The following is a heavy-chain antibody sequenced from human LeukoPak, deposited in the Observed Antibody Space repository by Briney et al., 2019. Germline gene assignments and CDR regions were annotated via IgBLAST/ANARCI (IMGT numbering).Heavy chain of an antibody. Sequence: GGSLRLSCAASGFTFSDYYMSWIRQAPGKGLEWVSYISSSGSTIYYADSVKGRFTISRDNAKNSLYLQMNSLRAEDTAVYYCARDKGVVPAAISFDYWGQGTLVTVSS. V-gene: IGHV3-11*04. CDR1: GFTFSDYY. CDR3: ARDKGVVPAAISFDY. CDR2: ISSSGSTI. J-gene: IGHJ4*02. D-gene: IGHD2-2*01.